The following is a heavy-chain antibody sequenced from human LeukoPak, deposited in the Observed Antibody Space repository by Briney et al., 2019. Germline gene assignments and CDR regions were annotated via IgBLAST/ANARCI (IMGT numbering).Heavy chain of an antibody. CDR1: GYTFTSYA. CDR2: INAGNGNT. Sequence: ASVKVSCKASGYTFTSYAMHWVRQAPGQRLEWMGWINAGNGNTKYSQKFQGRVTITRDTSASTAYMELSSLRSGDTAVYYCARSVEKNLEYSSSSRGSDYWGQGTLVTVSS. CDR3: ARSVEKNLEYSSSSRGSDY. V-gene: IGHV1-3*01. D-gene: IGHD6-6*01. J-gene: IGHJ4*02.